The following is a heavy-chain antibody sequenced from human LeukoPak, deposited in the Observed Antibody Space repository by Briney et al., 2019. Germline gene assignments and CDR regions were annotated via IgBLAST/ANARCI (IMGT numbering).Heavy chain of an antibody. CDR1: GFTFSSFA. J-gene: IGHJ4*02. CDR2: ISSSGGNT. V-gene: IGHV3-23*01. Sequence: GGSLRLSCAASGFTFSSFAMSWVRQAPGRGLEWVSAISSSGGNTYYADSVKGRFTISRDNSKNTLYLQMNSLGAEDTAVYYCAKLRSGWFWGYFDYWGQGTMVTVSS. CDR3: AKLRSGWFWGYFDY. D-gene: IGHD6-19*01.